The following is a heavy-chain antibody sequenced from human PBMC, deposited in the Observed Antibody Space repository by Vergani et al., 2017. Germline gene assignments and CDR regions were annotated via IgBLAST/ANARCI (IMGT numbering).Heavy chain of an antibody. Sequence: QVQLVQSGAEVKKPGASVKVSCKASGYTFTSYGISWVRQAPGQGLEWMGWISAYNGNTNYAQKLQGRVTMTTDTATSTAYMELRSLRSDDTAVYYCARADEITFGGVIVGFDYWGQGTLVTVSS. V-gene: IGHV1-18*01. CDR1: GYTFTSYG. CDR2: ISAYNGNT. J-gene: IGHJ4*02. CDR3: ARADEITFGGVIVGFDY. D-gene: IGHD3-16*02.